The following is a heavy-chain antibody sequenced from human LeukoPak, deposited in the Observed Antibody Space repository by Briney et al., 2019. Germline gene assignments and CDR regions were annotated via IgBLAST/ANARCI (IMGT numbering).Heavy chain of an antibody. CDR2: IYDGGIT. CDR3: ARDRDYSGSGSPDS. J-gene: IGHJ4*02. Sequence: PGGSLRISCAASGFTMSNNYMSWVRQAPGKGPEWVSVIYDGGITYYTDSVKGRFTISRDDSKNTLHLQMNSLRVDDTAVYYCARDRDYSGSGSPDSWGQGTLVTVSS. V-gene: IGHV3-66*01. D-gene: IGHD3-10*01. CDR1: GFTMSNNY.